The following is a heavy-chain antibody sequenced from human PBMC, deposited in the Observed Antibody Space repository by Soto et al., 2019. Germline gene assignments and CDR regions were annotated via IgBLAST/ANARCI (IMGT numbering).Heavy chain of an antibody. D-gene: IGHD2-2*01. CDR2: IYYTGST. CDR1: GGSISNYY. V-gene: IGHV4-59*01. J-gene: IGHJ5*02. Sequence: SETLSLTCTVSGGSISNYYWSWIRQPPGRGLEWIGYIYYTGSTNYNPSLKSRVTISVDTSKNQFSLKLSSVSAADTAVYYCARDSSYCSTISCSINWFDPWGQGTLVT. CDR3: ARDSSYCSTISCSINWFDP.